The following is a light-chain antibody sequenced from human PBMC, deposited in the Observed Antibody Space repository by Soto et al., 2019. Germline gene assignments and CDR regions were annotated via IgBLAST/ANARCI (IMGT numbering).Light chain of an antibody. Sequence: DIQMTQSPSTLSASVGDRVTITCRASQSSSSWLAWYQQKPGKAPKLLIYDASSLESGVPSRFSGSGSATEFTLTISSLHPDDFATYYCQQYNNYWTFGQGTRVEIK. CDR3: QQYNNYWT. CDR2: DAS. J-gene: IGKJ1*01. V-gene: IGKV1-5*01. CDR1: QSSSSW.